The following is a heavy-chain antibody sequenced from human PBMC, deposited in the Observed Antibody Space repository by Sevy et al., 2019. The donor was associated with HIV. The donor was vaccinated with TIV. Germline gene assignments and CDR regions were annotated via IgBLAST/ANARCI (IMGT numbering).Heavy chain of an antibody. J-gene: IGHJ4*02. CDR1: GFTFSSYA. CDR3: ATLRYLEWPLPY. Sequence: GGSLRLSCAASGFTFSSYAMTWVRQAPGKGLEWVSTIASSRTTYSPDSVKGRFTISRDNSKNTLYLQMNRLRVEDTAVYYCATLRYLEWPLPYWGQGTLVTVSS. V-gene: IGHV3-23*01. CDR2: IASSRTT. D-gene: IGHD3-3*01.